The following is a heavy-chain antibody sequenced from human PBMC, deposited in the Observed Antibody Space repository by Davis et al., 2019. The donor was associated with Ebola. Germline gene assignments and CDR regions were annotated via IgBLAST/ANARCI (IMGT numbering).Heavy chain of an antibody. CDR2: IRYDGSNK. D-gene: IGHD3-3*01. V-gene: IGHV3-30*02. CDR3: AKGYDFWSGYFDY. CDR1: GFTFSSYG. Sequence: GESLKISCAASGFTFSSYGMHWVRQAPGKGLEWVAFIRYDGSNKYYADSVKGRFTISRDNSKNTLYLQMNSLRAEDTAVYYCAKGYDFWSGYFDYWGQGTLVTVSS. J-gene: IGHJ4*02.